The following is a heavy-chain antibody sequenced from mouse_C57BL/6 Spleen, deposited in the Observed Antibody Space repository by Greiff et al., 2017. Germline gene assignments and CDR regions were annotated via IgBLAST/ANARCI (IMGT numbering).Heavy chain of an antibody. CDR2: FHPYNDDT. J-gene: IGHJ2*01. CDR1: GYTFTTYP. CDR3: ARCYYDYYDY. D-gene: IGHD2-4*01. Sequence: QVHVKQSGAELVRPGASVKMSCKASGYTFTTYPIEWMKQNHGKSLEWIGNFHPYNDDTKYNEKFKGKATLTVEKSSSTVYLGLSRLTSDDSAVYYCARCYYDYYDYWGQGTTLTVSS. V-gene: IGHV1-47*01.